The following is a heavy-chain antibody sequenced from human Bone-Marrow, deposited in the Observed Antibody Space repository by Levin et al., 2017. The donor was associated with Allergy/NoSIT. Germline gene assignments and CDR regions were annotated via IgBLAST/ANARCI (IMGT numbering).Heavy chain of an antibody. CDR1: GGSFSTYD. CDR2: ITPIFGRT. J-gene: IGHJ4*02. V-gene: IGHV1-69*13. CDR3: AREGSGGAGKVY. Sequence: SVKVSCKASGGSFSTYDITWVRQAPGQGLEWVGGITPIFGRTLYAQKFQGRVTITADESTTTAYLELRSLKSEDTAVYYCAREGSGGAGKVYWGQGTLVTVSS. D-gene: IGHD6-13*01.